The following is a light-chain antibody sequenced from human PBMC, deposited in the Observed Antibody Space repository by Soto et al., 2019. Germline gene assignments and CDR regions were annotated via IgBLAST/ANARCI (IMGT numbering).Light chain of an antibody. V-gene: IGKV1-33*01. Sequence: IQMTQSPSPLSASVGDRVTITCQASQEISNHLNWYQFKPGKPPKLLIFDASHLQSGVPVRFSGSGSQTLFTFTISSLQPEDIATYYCQQYEDLPLTFGGGTKVDIK. CDR3: QQYEDLPLT. CDR2: DAS. J-gene: IGKJ4*01. CDR1: QEISNH.